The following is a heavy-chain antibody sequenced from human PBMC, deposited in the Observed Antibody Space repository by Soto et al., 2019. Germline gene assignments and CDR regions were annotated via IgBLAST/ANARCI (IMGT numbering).Heavy chain of an antibody. CDR3: ARDHQHTWGGSDALDI. Sequence: EVQLVESGGGLVQPGGSLRLSCAASAFTFSNYWMNWVRQTPGKGLEWVANIKQDGSEKYYVGSVKGRFTISRDNAKNSLYLQMDSLRAEDTAVYYCARDHQHTWGGSDALDIWGQGTMVIVSS. D-gene: IGHD3-16*01. V-gene: IGHV3-7*01. J-gene: IGHJ3*02. CDR1: AFTFSNYW. CDR2: IKQDGSEK.